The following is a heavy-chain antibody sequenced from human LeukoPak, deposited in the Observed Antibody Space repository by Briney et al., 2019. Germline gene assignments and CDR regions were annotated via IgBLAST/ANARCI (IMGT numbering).Heavy chain of an antibody. J-gene: IGHJ6*04. V-gene: IGHV4-4*02. CDR3: ARESCTSSSRYARYYYGMDV. CDR1: GGAISSANW. Sequence: SGTLPLTCAVSGGAISSANWWSWARQPPGQGLEWIGEIFHSGNTNYNPSLKSRVTISVDKSKNQFSLKLTSVTAADTAVYYCARESCTSSSRYARYYYGMDVWGKGATVTVSS. CDR2: IFHSGNT. D-gene: IGHD2-2*01.